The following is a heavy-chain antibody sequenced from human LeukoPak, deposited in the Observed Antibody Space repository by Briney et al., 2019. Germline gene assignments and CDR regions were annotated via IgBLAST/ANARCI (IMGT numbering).Heavy chain of an antibody. CDR2: INPSGSP. V-gene: IGHV4-34*01. CDR3: ASVRHDPLEYYYYIDV. CDR1: GDSLSRYS. D-gene: IGHD2/OR15-2a*01. J-gene: IGHJ6*03. Sequence: PSETLSLTCAVSGDSLSRYSWTWIRQPPGKRLEWLGEINPSGSPDYNPSLKSRATISVDTSKNQFSLRVASVTAADTAVYYCASVRHDPLEYYYYIDVWGKGTTVTVSS.